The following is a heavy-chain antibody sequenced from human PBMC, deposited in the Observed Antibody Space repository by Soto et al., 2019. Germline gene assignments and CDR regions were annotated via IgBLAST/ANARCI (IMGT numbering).Heavy chain of an antibody. D-gene: IGHD3-10*01. V-gene: IGHV3-30*18. CDR1: GFTFSSYG. J-gene: IGHJ4*02. Sequence: GGSLRLSCAASGFTFSSYGMHLVRQAPGKGLEWVAVISYDGSNKYYADSVKGRFTISRDNSKNTLYLQMNSLRAEDTAVYYCAKDRNYGSDYWGQGTLVTVSS. CDR3: AKDRNYGSDY. CDR2: ISYDGSNK.